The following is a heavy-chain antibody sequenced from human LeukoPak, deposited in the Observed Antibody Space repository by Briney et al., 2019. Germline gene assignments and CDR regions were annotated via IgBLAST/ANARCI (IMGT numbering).Heavy chain of an antibody. Sequence: PSETLSLTCTVSGGSISSGGYYWSWIRQHPGKGLEWIGYIYYSGSTYYNPSLKSRVTMSVDTSKNQFSLKLSSVTAADTAVYYCARVIAAAGNPYYYYGMDVWGQGTTVTVSS. D-gene: IGHD6-13*01. CDR1: GGSISSGGYY. CDR2: IYYSGST. J-gene: IGHJ6*02. CDR3: ARVIAAAGNPYYYYGMDV. V-gene: IGHV4-31*03.